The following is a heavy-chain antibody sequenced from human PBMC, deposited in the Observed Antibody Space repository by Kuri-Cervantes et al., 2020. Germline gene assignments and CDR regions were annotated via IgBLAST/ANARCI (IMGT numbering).Heavy chain of an antibody. CDR2: IWYDGSNK. CDR1: GFTFSSYG. CDR3: ARRYYDSSGYYLADY. D-gene: IGHD3-22*01. J-gene: IGHJ4*02. Sequence: GESLKISCAASGFTFSSYGMHWVRQAPGKGLEWVAVIWYDGSNKYYADSVKGRFTISRDNSKNTLYLQMNSLRAEDTAVYYCARRYYDSSGYYLADYWGQGTLVTVSS. V-gene: IGHV3-33*01.